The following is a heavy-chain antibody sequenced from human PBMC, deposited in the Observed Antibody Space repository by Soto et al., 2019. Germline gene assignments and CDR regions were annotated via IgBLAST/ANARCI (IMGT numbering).Heavy chain of an antibody. Sequence: QVQLVESGGGVVQPGRSLRLSCAVSGFTFSDYGMHWVRQAPGKGLEWVAVMSYAGTYKYYADSVQGRFTISRDLSANTLFLQMNSLRLEDTAVYFCAKEMYPRTVLDSSSPWGDYWGQGTMVTVSS. CDR2: MSYAGTYK. CDR3: AKEMYPRTVLDSSSPWGDY. J-gene: IGHJ4*02. CDR1: GFTFSDYG. D-gene: IGHD3-22*01. V-gene: IGHV3-30*18.